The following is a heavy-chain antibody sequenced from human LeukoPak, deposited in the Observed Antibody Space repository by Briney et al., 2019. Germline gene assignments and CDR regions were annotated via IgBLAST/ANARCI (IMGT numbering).Heavy chain of an antibody. Sequence: GGSLRLSCAASGFTVSSNYMSWVRQAPGKGLEWVSVIYSDGKSYYADSVKSRFTISRDNSKNTVYLQMNSLRAEDTAVYYCARDWGIPGPDFLYNWFDPWGQGTLVTVSS. CDR3: ARDWGIPGPDFLYNWFDP. J-gene: IGHJ5*02. CDR2: IYSDGKS. V-gene: IGHV3-53*01. D-gene: IGHD6-13*01. CDR1: GFTVSSNY.